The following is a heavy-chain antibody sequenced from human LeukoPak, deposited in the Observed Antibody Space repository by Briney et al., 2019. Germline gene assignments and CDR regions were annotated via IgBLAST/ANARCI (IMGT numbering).Heavy chain of an antibody. CDR1: GGTFSSYA. Sequence: SVKVSCKASGGTFSSYAISWVRQAPGQGLEWMGGINPIFGTANYAQKFQGRVTITADKSTSTAYMELSSLRSEDTAVYYCARDFGPNGLLWFGELTGYGMDVWGKGTTVTVSS. D-gene: IGHD3-10*01. CDR3: ARDFGPNGLLWFGELTGYGMDV. V-gene: IGHV1-69*06. J-gene: IGHJ6*04. CDR2: INPIFGTA.